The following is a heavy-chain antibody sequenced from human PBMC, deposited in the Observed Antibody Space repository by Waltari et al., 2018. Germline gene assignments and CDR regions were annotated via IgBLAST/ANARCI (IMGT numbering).Heavy chain of an antibody. Sequence: QVQLQESGPGLVKPSETLSLTCAVSGYSISSGNSWGGIRQPPGKGLEWIGRIYHSGSTYYNPSLKSRVTMSVDTSKNQFSLKLSSVTAADTAVYYCATRSAWEADYWGQGTLVTVSS. V-gene: IGHV4-38-2*01. CDR1: GYSISSGNS. J-gene: IGHJ4*02. D-gene: IGHD1-26*01. CDR3: ATRSAWEADY. CDR2: IYHSGST.